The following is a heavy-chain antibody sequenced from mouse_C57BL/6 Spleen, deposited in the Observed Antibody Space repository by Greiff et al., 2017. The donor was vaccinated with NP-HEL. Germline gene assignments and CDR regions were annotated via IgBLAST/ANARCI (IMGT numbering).Heavy chain of an antibody. V-gene: IGHV7-3*01. CDR2: IRNKANGYTT. J-gene: IGHJ1*03. CDR1: GFTFTDYY. D-gene: IGHD2-3*01. CDR3: ARSDGYFYLYFDV. Sequence: EVKLVESGGGLVQPGGSLSLSCAASGFTFTDYYMSWVRQPPGKALEWLGFIRNKANGYTTEYSASVKGRFTISRDNSQSILYLQMNALRAEDSATYSCARSDGYFYLYFDVWGTGTTVTVAP.